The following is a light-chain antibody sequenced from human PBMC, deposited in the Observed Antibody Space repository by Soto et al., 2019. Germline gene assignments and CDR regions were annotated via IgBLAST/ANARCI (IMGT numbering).Light chain of an antibody. J-gene: IGLJ1*01. CDR3: CSYAGTTSYV. Sequence: QSALTQPASVSGSPGQSITISCTGTSSDVGSHNFVSWYQQRPGKAPKLMIFEVTKRPSGVSSRFSASKSGNTASLTISGVQAEDEADYYCCSYAGTTSYVFGTGTKLTVL. V-gene: IGLV2-23*02. CDR2: EVT. CDR1: SSDVGSHNF.